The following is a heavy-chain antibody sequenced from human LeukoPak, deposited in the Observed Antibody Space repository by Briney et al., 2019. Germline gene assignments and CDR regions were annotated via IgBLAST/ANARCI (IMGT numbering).Heavy chain of an antibody. CDR3: ARVQRRYCSGGSCYRVYYYYYYMDV. CDR1: GYTFTGYY. J-gene: IGHJ6*03. D-gene: IGHD2-15*01. CDR2: INPNSGGT. V-gene: IGHV1-2*02. Sequence: ASVKVSCKASGYTFTGYYMHWVRQAPGQRLEWMGWINPNSGGTNYAQKFQGRVTMTRDTSISTAYMELSRPRSDDTAVYYCARVQRRYCSGGSCYRVYYYYYYMDVWGKGTTVTISS.